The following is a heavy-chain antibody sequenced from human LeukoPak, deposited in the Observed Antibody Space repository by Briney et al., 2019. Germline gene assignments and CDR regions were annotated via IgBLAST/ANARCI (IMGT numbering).Heavy chain of an antibody. Sequence: GGSLRLTCAASGFTSSSYWMSWVRQAPGKGLEWVANIKQDGSEKYYVDSVKGRFTISRDNAKNSLYLQMNSLRAEDTAVYYCARTEYPRGFDPWGQGTLVTVSS. CDR1: GFTSSSYW. D-gene: IGHD2/OR15-2a*01. CDR3: ARTEYPRGFDP. V-gene: IGHV3-7*01. J-gene: IGHJ5*02. CDR2: IKQDGSEK.